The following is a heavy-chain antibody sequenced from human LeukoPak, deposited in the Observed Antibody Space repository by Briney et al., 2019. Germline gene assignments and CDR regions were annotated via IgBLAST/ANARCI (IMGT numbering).Heavy chain of an antibody. D-gene: IGHD3-10*01. CDR2: IYHSGST. CDR1: GGSISSGGYS. J-gene: IGHJ4*02. CDR3: ASEYYYGSGSYYN. Sequence: PSETLSLTCAVSGGSISSGGYSWSWIRQPPGKGLEWIGYIYHSGSTYYNPSLKSRVTISADRSKNQFSLKLSSVTAADTAVYYCASEYYYGSGSYYNWGQGTLVTVSS. V-gene: IGHV4-30-2*01.